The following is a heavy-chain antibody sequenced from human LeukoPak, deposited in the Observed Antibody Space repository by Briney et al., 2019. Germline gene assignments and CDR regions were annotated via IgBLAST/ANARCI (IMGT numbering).Heavy chain of an antibody. J-gene: IGHJ4*02. CDR1: GFTFSSYW. D-gene: IGHD2-2*01. V-gene: IGHV3-7*03. CDR3: AREGGGYCSSTSCYLDY. Sequence: PGGSLRLSCAASGFTFSSYWMSWVRQAPGKGLEWVANIKQDGGEKYYVDSVKGRFTISRDNAKNSLYLQMNSLRAGDTAVYYCAREGGGYCSSTSCYLDYWGQGTLVTVSS. CDR2: IKQDGGEK.